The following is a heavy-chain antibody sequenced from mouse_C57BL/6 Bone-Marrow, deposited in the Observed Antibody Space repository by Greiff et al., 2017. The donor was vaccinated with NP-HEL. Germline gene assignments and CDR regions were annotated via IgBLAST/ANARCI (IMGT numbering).Heavy chain of an antibody. V-gene: IGHV5-6*01. J-gene: IGHJ3*01. CDR3: ARLPRQLRLPFAY. CDR2: ISSGGSYT. Sequence: DVHLVESGGDLVKPGGSLKLSCAASGFTFSSYGMSWVRQTPDKRLEWVATISSGGSYTYYPDSVKGRFTISRDNAKNTLYLQMSSLKSEDTAMYYCARLPRQLRLPFAYWGQGTLVTVSA. D-gene: IGHD3-2*02. CDR1: GFTFSSYG.